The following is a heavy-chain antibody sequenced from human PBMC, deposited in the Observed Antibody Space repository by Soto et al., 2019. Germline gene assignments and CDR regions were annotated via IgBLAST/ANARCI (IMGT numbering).Heavy chain of an antibody. CDR3: ARHPTVTEYYFDY. D-gene: IGHD4-17*01. CDR2: IYYSGST. J-gene: IGHJ4*02. V-gene: IGHV4-30-4*01. CDR1: GGSISSGDYY. Sequence: KTSETLSLTCTVSGGSISSGDYYWSWIRQPPGKGLEWIGYIYYSGSTNYNPSLKSRVTISVDTSKNQFSLKLSSVTAADTAVYYCARHPTVTEYYFDYWGQGTLVTVSS.